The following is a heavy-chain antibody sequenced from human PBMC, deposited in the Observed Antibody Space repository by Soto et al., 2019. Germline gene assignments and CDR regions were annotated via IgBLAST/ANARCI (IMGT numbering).Heavy chain of an antibody. CDR3: ARANPYYDFWSGFTSQSYYYMDV. J-gene: IGHJ6*03. V-gene: IGHV4-39*01. D-gene: IGHD3-3*01. CDR1: DGYISSSSYY. Sequence: SETQSLTSPVADGYISSSSYYWGWISQPPGKGLEWIGSIYYSGSTYYNPSLKSRVTISVDTSKNQFSLKLSSVTAADTAVYYCARANPYYDFWSGFTSQSYYYMDVWGKGTTVTVSS. CDR2: IYYSGST.